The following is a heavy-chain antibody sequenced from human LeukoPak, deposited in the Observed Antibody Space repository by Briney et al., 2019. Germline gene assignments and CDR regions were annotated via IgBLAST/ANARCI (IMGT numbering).Heavy chain of an antibody. CDR1: GYTLTELS. V-gene: IGHV1-24*01. D-gene: IGHD2-2*01. J-gene: IGHJ4*02. CDR3: ARGYAASCSSTTCPYFDY. CDR2: FDPEDGET. Sequence: ASVKVSCKVSGYTLTELSMHWVRRAPGKGLEWMGGFDPEDGETIYAQKFQGRVTMTEDTSTDTAYMELRSLRSDDTAVYYCARGYAASCSSTTCPYFDYWGQGTLVTVSS.